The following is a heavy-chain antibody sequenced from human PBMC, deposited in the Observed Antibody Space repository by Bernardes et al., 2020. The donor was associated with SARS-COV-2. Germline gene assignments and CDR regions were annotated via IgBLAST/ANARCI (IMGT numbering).Heavy chain of an antibody. V-gene: IGHV4-39*02. CDR2: IYYSGST. J-gene: IGHJ3*02. CDR1: VGSISSSSYY. Sequence: SETLSLTCTVSVGSISSSSYYWGWIRQPPGKGLEWIGSIYYSGSTYYNPSLKSRVTISVDTSKNLFSLKLSSVTAADTAVYYCARDGNEFSYGAAFDIWGQGTMVTVSS. CDR3: ARDGNEFSYGAAFDI. D-gene: IGHD3-10*01.